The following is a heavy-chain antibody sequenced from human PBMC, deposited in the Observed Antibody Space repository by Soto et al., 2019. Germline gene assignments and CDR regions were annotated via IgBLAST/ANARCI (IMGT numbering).Heavy chain of an antibody. CDR1: GGSISSYY. D-gene: IGHD3-9*01. CDR2: IYYSGST. CDR3: ARRITYYDILTGYAPLSALDP. V-gene: IGHV4-59*01. Sequence: KPSETLSLTCTVSGGSISSYYWSWIRQPPGKGLEWIGYIYYSGSTNYNPSLKSRVTISVDTSKNQFSLKLSSVTAADTAVFYCARRITYYDILTGYAPLSALDPWGQGTLVTVSS. J-gene: IGHJ5*02.